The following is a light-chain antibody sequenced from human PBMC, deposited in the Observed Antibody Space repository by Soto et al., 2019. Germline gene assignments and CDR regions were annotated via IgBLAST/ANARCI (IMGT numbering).Light chain of an antibody. CDR3: SSYTSSSTL. Sequence: QSVLTQPASVSGSPGQSITISCTGTSSDVGSYNYVSRYQQHPGKAPKLMIYEVSDRPSGISSRFSGSKSGNTASLTISGLQTEDEADYYCSSYTSSSTLFGTGTKLTVL. CDR2: EVS. V-gene: IGLV2-14*01. CDR1: SSDVGSYNY. J-gene: IGLJ1*01.